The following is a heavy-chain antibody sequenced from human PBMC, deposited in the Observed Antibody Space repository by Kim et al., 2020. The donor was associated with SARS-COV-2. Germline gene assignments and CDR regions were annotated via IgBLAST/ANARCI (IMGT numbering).Heavy chain of an antibody. D-gene: IGHD3-3*01. J-gene: IGHJ4*02. CDR1: GFTFSSYA. Sequence: GGSLRLSCAASGFTFSSYAMHWVRQAPGKGLEWVAVISYDGSNKYYADSVKGRFTISRDNSKNTLYLQMNSLRAEDTAVYYCASSLTIFGVPFDYLGQGT. V-gene: IGHV3-30-3*01. CDR3: ASSLTIFGVPFDY. CDR2: ISYDGSNK.